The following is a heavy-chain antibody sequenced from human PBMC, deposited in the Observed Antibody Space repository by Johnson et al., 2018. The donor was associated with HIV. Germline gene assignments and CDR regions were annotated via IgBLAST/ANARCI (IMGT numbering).Heavy chain of an antibody. CDR3: ARRDRSYDILTGYYQGDAFDI. CDR2: ISSSGSTI. D-gene: IGHD3-9*01. J-gene: IGHJ3*02. Sequence: VQLVESGGGFVQPGRSLRLSCAASGFTFGNYAMNWVRQAPGKGLEWVSYISSSGSTIYYADSVKGRFTISRDTAKNSLYLQVNSLRAEDTAVYYCARRDRSYDILTGYYQGDAFDIWGQRTMVTVSS. V-gene: IGHV3-48*01. CDR1: GFTFGNYA.